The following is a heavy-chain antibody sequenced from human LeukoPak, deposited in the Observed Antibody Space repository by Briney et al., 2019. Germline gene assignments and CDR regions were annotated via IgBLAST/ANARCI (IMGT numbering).Heavy chain of an antibody. V-gene: IGHV1-18*01. J-gene: IGHJ4*02. CDR1: GYTFTSYG. CDR2: ISAYNGNT. D-gene: IGHD6-19*01. Sequence: GASVKVSCKASGYTFTSYGISWVRQAPGQGLEWMGWISAYNGNTNYAQKLQGRLTMTTDTSTSTAYMELRSLRSDDTAVYYCARDKDRLVSPPLPDYWGQGTLVTVSS. CDR3: ARDKDRLVSPPLPDY.